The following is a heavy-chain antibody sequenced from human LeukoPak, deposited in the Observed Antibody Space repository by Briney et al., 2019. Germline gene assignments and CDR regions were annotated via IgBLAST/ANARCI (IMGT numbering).Heavy chain of an antibody. D-gene: IGHD3-10*01. J-gene: IGHJ4*02. V-gene: IGHV3-23*01. CDR2: ISGSGGST. CDR1: GFTFSSYA. Sequence: PGGSLRLSCAASGFTFSSYAMSWVRQAPGKGLEWVSAISGSGGSTYYADSVKGRFTISRDNSKTTLYLQMNSLRAEDTAVYDCAKFSLLYNYGSGSYPEFDYWGQGTLVTVSS. CDR3: AKFSLLYNYGSGSYPEFDY.